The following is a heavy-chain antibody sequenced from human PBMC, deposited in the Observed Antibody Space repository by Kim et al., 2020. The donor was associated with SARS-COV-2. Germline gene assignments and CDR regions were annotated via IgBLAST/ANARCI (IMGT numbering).Heavy chain of an antibody. CDR1: GYTFTSYA. V-gene: IGHV7-4-1*02. CDR3: ARAAPHTIFGVVIAYDAFDI. CDR2: INTNTGNP. Sequence: ASVKVPCKASGYTFTSYAMNWVRQAPGQGLEWMGWINTNTGNPTYAQGFTGRFVFSLDTSVSTAYLQISSLKAEDTAVYYCARAAPHTIFGVVIAYDAFDIWGQGTMVTVSS. D-gene: IGHD3-3*01. J-gene: IGHJ3*02.